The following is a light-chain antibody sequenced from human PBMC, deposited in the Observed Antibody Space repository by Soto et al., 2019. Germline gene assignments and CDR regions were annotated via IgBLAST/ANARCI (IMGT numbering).Light chain of an antibody. V-gene: IGKV1-6*01. CDR3: LQDYSYPFT. CDR1: QGIRND. J-gene: IGKJ3*01. Sequence: AIQMTQSPSSLSASVGDRVTITCRASQGIRNDLGWYQQKPGKAPKLLIYAASSLQSGVPSRFSASGSGTDFSLTIGSLQPEDFATYYCLQDYSYPFTFGPGAKVDIK. CDR2: AAS.